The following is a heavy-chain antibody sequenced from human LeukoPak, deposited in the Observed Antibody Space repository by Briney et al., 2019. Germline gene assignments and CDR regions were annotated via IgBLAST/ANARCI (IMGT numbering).Heavy chain of an antibody. V-gene: IGHV4-59*08. J-gene: IGHJ4*02. CDR2: TYYSGST. CDR3: ARSYDSSGYYYVNYFDY. CDR1: GGSISSYY. D-gene: IGHD3-22*01. Sequence: SETLSLTCTVSGGSISSYYWSWIRQPPGKGLEWIGYTYYSGSTNYNPSLKSRVTISVDTSKNQFSLKLSSVTAADTAVYYCARSYDSSGYYYVNYFDYWGQGTLVTVSS.